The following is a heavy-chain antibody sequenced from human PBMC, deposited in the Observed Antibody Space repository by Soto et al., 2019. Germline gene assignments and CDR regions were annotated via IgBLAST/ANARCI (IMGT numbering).Heavy chain of an antibody. CDR2: INPNSGGT. V-gene: IGHV1-2*04. D-gene: IGHD2-2*01. Sequence: ASVKVSCKASGYTFTGYYMHWVRQAPGQGLEWMGWINPNSGGTNYAQKFQGWVTMTRDTSISTAYMELSRLRSDDTAVYFCARGIIVPAENYNYYGMDVWGQGTTVTVSS. CDR3: ARGIIVPAENYNYYGMDV. CDR1: GYTFTGYY. J-gene: IGHJ6*02.